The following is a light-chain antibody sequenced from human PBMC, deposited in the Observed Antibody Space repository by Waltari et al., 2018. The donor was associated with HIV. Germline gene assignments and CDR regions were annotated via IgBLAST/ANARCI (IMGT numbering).Light chain of an antibody. J-gene: IGLJ3*02. CDR2: EDN. CDR3: QSFDGITAV. Sequence: NLMLTQPHSVSESPGNTVTISCTGSSGRIASTYVQWYQQRPGSAPTTVLFEDNQRYSGVPDRFSGSIDSSSNSAYLTISRLKTEDEADCYCQSFDGITAVFGGGTKLTVL. CDR1: SGRIASTY. V-gene: IGLV6-57*02.